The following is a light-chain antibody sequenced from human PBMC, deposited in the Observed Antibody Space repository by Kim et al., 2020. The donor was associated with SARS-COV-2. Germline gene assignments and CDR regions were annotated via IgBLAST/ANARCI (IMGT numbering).Light chain of an antibody. CDR1: QSVSSY. CDR2: DAS. Sequence: LSLSPGERATLSCRASQSVSSYLAWYQQKPGQAPRLLIYDASNRATGIPARFSGSGSGTDFTLTISSLEPEDFAVYYCQQRRNWYTFGQGTKLEIK. CDR3: QQRRNWYT. V-gene: IGKV3-11*01. J-gene: IGKJ2*01.